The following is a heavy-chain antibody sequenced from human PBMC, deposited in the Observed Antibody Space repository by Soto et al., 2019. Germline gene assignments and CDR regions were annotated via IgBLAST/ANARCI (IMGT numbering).Heavy chain of an antibody. CDR3: ARGGLGYYYGMDV. CDR2: INHSGST. J-gene: IGHJ6*02. V-gene: IGHV4-34*01. CDR1: GGSFSGYY. D-gene: IGHD3-9*01. Sequence: PAETLSLTCAVYGGSFSGYYWSWIRQPPGKGLEWIGEINHSGSTNYNPSLKSRVTISVDTSKNQFSLKLSSVTAADTALYYCARGGLGYYYGMDVWSQGTTVTVSS.